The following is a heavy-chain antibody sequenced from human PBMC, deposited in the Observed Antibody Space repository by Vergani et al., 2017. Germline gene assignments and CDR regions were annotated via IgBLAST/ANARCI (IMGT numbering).Heavy chain of an antibody. CDR2: IIPIFGTA. CDR3: ARVYCSSTSCYIGIDWYFDL. J-gene: IGHJ2*01. V-gene: IGHV1-69*01. D-gene: IGHD2-2*02. CDR1: GGTFSSYA. Sequence: QVQLVQSGAEVKKPGSSVKVSCKASGGTFSSYAISWVRQAPGQGLEWMGGIIPIFGTANYAQKFQGRVTSTADESTSTAYMELSSLRSEDTAVYYCARVYCSSTSCYIGIDWYFDLWGRGTLVTVSS.